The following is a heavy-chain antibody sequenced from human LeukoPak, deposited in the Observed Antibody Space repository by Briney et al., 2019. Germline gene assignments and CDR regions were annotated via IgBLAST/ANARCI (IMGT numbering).Heavy chain of an antibody. J-gene: IGHJ3*02. CDR3: ARDGYRLEAALDI. V-gene: IGHV1-69*04. CDR2: IIPILGIA. CDR1: GGTFSSYA. Sequence: SVKVSCKASGGTFSSYAISWVRQAPGQGLEWMGRIIPILGIANYAQKFQGRVTITADKSTSTAYMELSSLRSEDTAVYYCARDGYRLEAALDIWGQGTMVTVSS. D-gene: IGHD5-24*01.